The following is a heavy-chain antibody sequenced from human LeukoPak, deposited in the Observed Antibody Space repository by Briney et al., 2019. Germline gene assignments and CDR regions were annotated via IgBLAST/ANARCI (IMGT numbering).Heavy chain of an antibody. CDR1: GGSISSGGYY. CDR3: ARDLTLTARTAMFNRWFDP. Sequence: PSETLSLTCTVSGGSISSGGYYWSWIRQHPGKGLEWIGNIYYSGSTYYNPSLKSRVTISVDTSKNQFSLKLSSVTAADMAVYYCARDLTLTARTAMFNRWFDPWGQGTLVTVSS. D-gene: IGHD5-18*01. CDR2: IYYSGST. V-gene: IGHV4-31*03. J-gene: IGHJ5*02.